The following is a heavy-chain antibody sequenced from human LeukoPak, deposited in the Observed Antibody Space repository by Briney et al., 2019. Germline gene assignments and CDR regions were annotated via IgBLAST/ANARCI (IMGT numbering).Heavy chain of an antibody. V-gene: IGHV4-59*01. CDR1: GGSFSGYY. Sequence: PSETLSLTCAVYGGSFSGYYWSWIRQPPGKGLEWIGYIYYSGSTNYNPSLKSRVTISVDTSKNQFSLKLSSVTAADTAVYYCARDGEQQQLGSTRSYYYYYGMDVWGQGTTVTVSS. CDR2: IYYSGST. D-gene: IGHD6-13*01. J-gene: IGHJ6*02. CDR3: ARDGEQQQLGSTRSYYYYYGMDV.